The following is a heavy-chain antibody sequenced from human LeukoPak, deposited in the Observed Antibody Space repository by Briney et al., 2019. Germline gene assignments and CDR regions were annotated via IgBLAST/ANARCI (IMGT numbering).Heavy chain of an antibody. CDR3: ASGAASSFYYTLGY. V-gene: IGHV3-74*01. Sequence: GSSLRPSSAASGFTFNTYFLHWVRQPPGKGLVWVSRINSDGSSTTYADSVKGRFTISRDNTKNTLYLQMNSLRAEDTAVYYCASGAASSFYYTLGYWGQGILVTVSS. D-gene: IGHD3-22*01. CDR1: GFTFNTYF. CDR2: INSDGSST. J-gene: IGHJ4*02.